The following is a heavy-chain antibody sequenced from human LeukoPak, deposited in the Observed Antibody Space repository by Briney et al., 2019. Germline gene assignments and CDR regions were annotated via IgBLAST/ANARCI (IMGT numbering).Heavy chain of an antibody. J-gene: IGHJ6*02. CDR2: ISYDGSNK. CDR1: GFTFSSYG. CDR3: AKAQFGNLEWLLSYYGMDV. D-gene: IGHD3-3*01. Sequence: SGGSLRLSCAASGFTFSSYGMHWVRQAPGKGLEWVAVISYDGSNKYYADSVKGRFTISRDNSKNTLYLQMNSLRAEDTAVYYCAKAQFGNLEWLLSYYGMDVWGQGTTVTVSS. V-gene: IGHV3-30*18.